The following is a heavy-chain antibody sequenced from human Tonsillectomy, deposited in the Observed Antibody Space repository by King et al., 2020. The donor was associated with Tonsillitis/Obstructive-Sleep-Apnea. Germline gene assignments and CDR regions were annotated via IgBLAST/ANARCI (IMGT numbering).Heavy chain of an antibody. Sequence: QLVQSGPEVKKPGTSVKVSCKASGFTFTSSAMQWVRQARGQRLEWIGWIVVGSGNTNYAQKFQERVTITRDMSTSTAYMELSSLRSEATAVYYCAATYCSGGSCYDYYYYGMDVWGQGTTVTVSS. CDR1: GFTFTSSA. CDR2: IVVGSGNT. CDR3: AATYCSGGSCYDYYYYGMDV. V-gene: IGHV1-58*02. J-gene: IGHJ6*02. D-gene: IGHD2-15*01.